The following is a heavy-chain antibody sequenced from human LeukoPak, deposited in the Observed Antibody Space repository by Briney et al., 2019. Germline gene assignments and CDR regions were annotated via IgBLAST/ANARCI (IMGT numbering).Heavy chain of an antibody. CDR2: INHSGST. J-gene: IGHJ4*02. D-gene: IGHD2-15*01. CDR3: ARGLGSLEA. V-gene: IGHV4-34*01. CDR1: GGSFSGYY. Sequence: PSETLSLTCAVYGGSFSGYYWSWIRQPPGKGLEWIGEINHSGSTNYNPSLKSRVTISVDTSKNQFSLKLSSVTAADTAVYYCARGLGSLEAWGQGTLVTVSS.